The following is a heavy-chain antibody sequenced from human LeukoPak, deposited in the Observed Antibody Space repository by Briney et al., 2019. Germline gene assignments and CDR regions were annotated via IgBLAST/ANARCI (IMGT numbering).Heavy chain of an antibody. CDR3: ARDSRYGLEDIVVVPAAIRGRDYYYYGMDV. D-gene: IGHD2-2*02. Sequence: SETLSLTCTVSGGSISSYYWGWIRQPAGKGLEWIGRIYTSGSTNYNPSLKSRVTMSVDTSKNQFSLKLSSVTAADTAVYYCARDSRYGLEDIVVVPAAIRGRDYYYYGMDVWGQGTTVTVSS. J-gene: IGHJ6*02. CDR2: IYTSGST. CDR1: GGSISSYY. V-gene: IGHV4-4*07.